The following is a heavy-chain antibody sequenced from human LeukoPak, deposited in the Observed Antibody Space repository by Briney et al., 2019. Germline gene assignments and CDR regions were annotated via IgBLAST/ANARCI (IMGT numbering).Heavy chain of an antibody. CDR2: ISGSGGST. V-gene: IGHV3-23*01. Sequence: GGSLRLSCAASGFTFSSYAMSWVRQAPGKGLEWVSAISGSGGSTYYADSVKGRFTISRDNSKNTLYLQMNSLRAEDAAVYYGAKDPSPKRAPAAIFGNLFDLWGQGT. CDR1: GFTFSSYA. J-gene: IGHJ5*02. D-gene: IGHD2-2*01. CDR3: AKDPSPKRAPAAIFGNLFDL.